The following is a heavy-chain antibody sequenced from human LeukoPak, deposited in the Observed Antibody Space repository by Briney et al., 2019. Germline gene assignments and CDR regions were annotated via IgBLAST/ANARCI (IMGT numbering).Heavy chain of an antibody. CDR2: ISGSGGST. D-gene: IGHD2-2*01. J-gene: IGHJ4*02. CDR3: AKDEVVVPAAMPGTFDY. V-gene: IGHV3-23*01. CDR1: GFTFSSYA. Sequence: GGSLRLSCAASGFTFSSYAMSWVRQAPGKGLGWVSAISGSGGSTYYADSVKGRFTISRDNSKNTLYLQMNSLRAEDTAVYYCAKDEVVVPAAMPGTFDYWGQGTLVTVSS.